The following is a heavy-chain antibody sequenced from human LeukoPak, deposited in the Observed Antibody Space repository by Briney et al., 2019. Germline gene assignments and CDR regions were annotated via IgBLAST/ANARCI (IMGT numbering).Heavy chain of an antibody. J-gene: IGHJ3*02. D-gene: IGHD1-26*01. Sequence: PSETLSLTCTVSGGSISSSSYYWGWIRQPPGKGLEWIGSIYYSGSTSYNPSLKSRVTISVDTSKNQFSLKLSSVTAADTAVYYCARDSESYIMGAPGAFDIWGQGTMVTVSS. CDR2: IYYSGST. V-gene: IGHV4-39*07. CDR3: ARDSESYIMGAPGAFDI. CDR1: GGSISSSSYY.